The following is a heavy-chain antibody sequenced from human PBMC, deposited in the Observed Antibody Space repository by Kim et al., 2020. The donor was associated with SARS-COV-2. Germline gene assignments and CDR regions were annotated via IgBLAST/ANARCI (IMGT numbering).Heavy chain of an antibody. Sequence: SETLSLTCTVSGGSISSSSYYWGWIRQPPGKGLEWIGSIYYSGSTYYNPSLKSRVTISVDTSKNQFSLKLSSVTAADTAVYYCGTYYYGSGNQYYYYGMDVWGQGTTVTVSS. CDR3: GTYYYGSGNQYYYYGMDV. V-gene: IGHV4-39*01. J-gene: IGHJ6*02. CDR1: GGSISSSSYY. D-gene: IGHD3-10*01. CDR2: IYYSGST.